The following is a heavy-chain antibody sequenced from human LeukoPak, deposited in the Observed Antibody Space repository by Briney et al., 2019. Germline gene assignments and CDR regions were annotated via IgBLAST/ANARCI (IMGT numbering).Heavy chain of an antibody. Sequence: GGSLRLSCAASGFTFDDYGMSWVRQAPGKGLEWVSGINCNGGSTGHADSVKGRFTISRDNAKNSLYLQMNSQRAEDTALYYCARVPETREQLGAIDYWGQGTLVTVSS. CDR2: INCNGGST. D-gene: IGHD6-13*01. V-gene: IGHV3-20*04. J-gene: IGHJ4*02. CDR3: ARVPETREQLGAIDY. CDR1: GFTFDDYG.